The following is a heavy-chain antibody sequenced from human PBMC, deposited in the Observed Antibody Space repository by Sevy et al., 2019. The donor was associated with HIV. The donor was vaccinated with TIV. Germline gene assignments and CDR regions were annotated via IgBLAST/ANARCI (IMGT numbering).Heavy chain of an antibody. Sequence: GGSLRLSCTASGVTFSDYYMSWIRQAPGKGLEWVSYISTSSSHTNYPYSVKGRFTISRDNAKNSLYLQMNSLRAEDTAVYYCARVRYNYGQKYFDYWGHGTLVTVSS. V-gene: IGHV3-11*06. CDR3: ARVRYNYGQKYFDY. CDR1: GVTFSDYY. J-gene: IGHJ4*01. D-gene: IGHD5-18*01. CDR2: ISTSSSHT.